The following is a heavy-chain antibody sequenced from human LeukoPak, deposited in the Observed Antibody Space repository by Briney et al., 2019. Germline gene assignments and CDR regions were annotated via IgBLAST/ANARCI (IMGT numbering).Heavy chain of an antibody. CDR3: ARGSTSSARSHFDY. D-gene: IGHD2-2*01. J-gene: IGHJ4*02. CDR1: GFTVNTNY. V-gene: IGHV3-53*01. CDR2: IYSGGST. Sequence: GGTLRLSCAASGFTVNTNYMNWVRQAPGKGLEWVSAIYSGGSTYYADSVKGRFTISRDNSKSTLYLQMNSLRAEDTAVYYCARGSTSSARSHFDYWGLGTLVTVSS.